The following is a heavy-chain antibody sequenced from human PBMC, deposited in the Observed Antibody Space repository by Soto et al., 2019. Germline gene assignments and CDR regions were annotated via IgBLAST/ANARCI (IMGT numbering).Heavy chain of an antibody. CDR2: IWYDGSNK. CDR1: GFTFSSYG. J-gene: IGHJ3*02. Sequence: QVQLVESGGGVVQPGRSLRLSCAASGFTFSSYGMHWVRQAPGKGLEWVAVIWYDGSNKYYADSVKGRFTISRDNSKNTLXLXTNSLRAEDTAVYYCARGAEWLRLVGVLEGVDACDIWGQGTMVTVSS. V-gene: IGHV3-33*01. D-gene: IGHD5-12*01. CDR3: ARGAEWLRLVGVLEGVDACDI.